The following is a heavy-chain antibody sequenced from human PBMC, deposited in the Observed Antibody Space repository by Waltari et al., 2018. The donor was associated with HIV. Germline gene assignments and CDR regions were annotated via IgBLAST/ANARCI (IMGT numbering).Heavy chain of an antibody. J-gene: IGHJ5*02. V-gene: IGHV4-4*02. CDR2: IFHTGST. Sequence: QVQLQESGPGLMRPSGTLSLTCAVSGASISSSNWWTWVRQPPGKGLEWFGEIFHTGSTEYNPARKSRVTISLDESKNQFSLRLTSVTAADTAVYYCARDHVEMGAIPPGSWFDPWGQGTLVTVSS. CDR3: ARDHVEMGAIPPGSWFDP. CDR1: GASISSSNW.